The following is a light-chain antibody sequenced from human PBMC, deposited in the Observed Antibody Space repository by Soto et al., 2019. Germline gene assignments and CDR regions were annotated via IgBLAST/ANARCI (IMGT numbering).Light chain of an antibody. CDR1: SSDVGSYDR. CDR2: DVI. Sequence: QSALTQPASVSGSPGQSIAISCTGTSSDVGSYDRVSWYQHHPGKAPTLMIDDVIKRPSRLPDRFSGSKSANTASPTNSGLQAEDEADYYCCSSVGSPNWVFGGGTKLTVL. V-gene: IGLV2-23*02. J-gene: IGLJ3*02. CDR3: CSSVGSPNWV.